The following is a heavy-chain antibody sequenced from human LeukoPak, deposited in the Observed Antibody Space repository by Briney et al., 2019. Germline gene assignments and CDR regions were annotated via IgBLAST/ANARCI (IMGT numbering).Heavy chain of an antibody. CDR3: ARVKGVAVAATGFDS. J-gene: IGHJ4*02. Sequence: GGSLRLSCAASGFTFSTYIMNWVRQAPGKGLEWVSSISGSSAYIYYADSVKGRFTISRDNAKNSLYLQMNSLRADDTAVYYCARVKGVAVAATGFDSWGQGTLVTVSS. CDR2: ISGSSAYI. CDR1: GFTFSTYI. V-gene: IGHV3-21*01. D-gene: IGHD6-19*01.